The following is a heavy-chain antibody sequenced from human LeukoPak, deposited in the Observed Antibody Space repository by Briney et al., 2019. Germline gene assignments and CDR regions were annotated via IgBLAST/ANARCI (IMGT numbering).Heavy chain of an antibody. Sequence: GSLRLSCAASGFTVSSNYMSWIRQPPGKGLEWIGEINHSGSTNYNPSLKSRVTISVDTSKNQFSLKLSSVTAADTAVYYCARGFDDYYDSSGYYIDYWGQGTLVIVSS. J-gene: IGHJ4*02. CDR3: ARGFDDYYDSSGYYIDY. CDR2: INHSGST. D-gene: IGHD3-22*01. V-gene: IGHV4-34*01. CDR1: GFTVSSNY.